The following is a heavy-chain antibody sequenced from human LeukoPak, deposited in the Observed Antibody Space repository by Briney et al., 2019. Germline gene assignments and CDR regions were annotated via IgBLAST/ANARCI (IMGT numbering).Heavy chain of an antibody. Sequence: GGSLRLSCAGSGFIFSNYAMSWVRQAPGQGLEWVSTISNSGDATFYADAVKGRFTISRDNSKNTLYLQMYSLRAEDTAIYYCASNWAYDYVVQSYWGQGTLVTVSS. V-gene: IGHV3-23*01. J-gene: IGHJ4*02. CDR1: GFIFSNYA. CDR3: ASNWAYDYVVQSY. CDR2: ISNSGDAT. D-gene: IGHD3-16*01.